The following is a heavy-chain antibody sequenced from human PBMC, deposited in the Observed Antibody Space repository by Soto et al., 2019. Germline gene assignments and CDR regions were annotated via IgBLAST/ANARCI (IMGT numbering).Heavy chain of an antibody. J-gene: IGHJ3*02. Sequence: QVQLQESGPGLVKPSGTLSLTCEVSGGSISSNYWWSWVRQPPGKGLEWIGEMYHSGSTNYNPSPKSRVTISVDKSNNQFFLDLTSVTAADTAVYYCARLHMITFGGHVYRPFDIWGQGTMVTVSS. D-gene: IGHD3-16*01. V-gene: IGHV4-4*02. CDR3: ARLHMITFGGHVYRPFDI. CDR2: MYHSGST. CDR1: GGSISSNYW.